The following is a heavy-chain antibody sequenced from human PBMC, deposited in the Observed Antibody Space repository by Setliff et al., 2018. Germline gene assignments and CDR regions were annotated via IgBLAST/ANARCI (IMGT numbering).Heavy chain of an antibody. CDR1: GFSISSGYY. J-gene: IGHJ6*03. Sequence: PSETLSLTCAVSGFSISSGYYWGWIRQPPGKGLEWIVNIHHSGKAYYNPSLKSRVTMSVDTSKNHVSLKLSSVTAADTAVYYCARMSGFLYMDVWGKGTTVTVSS. D-gene: IGHD3-3*01. CDR3: ARMSGFLYMDV. V-gene: IGHV4-38-2*01. CDR2: IHHSGKA.